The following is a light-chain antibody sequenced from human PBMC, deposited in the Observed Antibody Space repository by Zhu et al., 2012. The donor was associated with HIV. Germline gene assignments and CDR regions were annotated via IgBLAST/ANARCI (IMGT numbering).Light chain of an antibody. CDR3: QQYDSYPWT. CDR1: QSVSTW. CDR2: RAS. Sequence: DIQMTQSPSTLSASVGDRVLITCRATQSVSTWLAWYQQKPGNPPKLLIYRASNLESGVPSRFSAGGSGTEFTLTISSLQPDDFATYYCQQYDSYPWTFGQGTRVEIE. J-gene: IGKJ1*01. V-gene: IGKV1-5*03.